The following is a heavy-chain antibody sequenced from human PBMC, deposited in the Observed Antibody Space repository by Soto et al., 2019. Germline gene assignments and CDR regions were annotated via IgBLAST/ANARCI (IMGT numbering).Heavy chain of an antibody. V-gene: IGHV1-3*01. J-gene: IGHJ5*02. Sequence: QVHLVQSGAEVKRPGASVKVSCKASGYTFTSYAIHWVRQAPGQGLEWMGWINCGNGNTKYSQKLQGRLTITRDTSASTAYMELSSLRSEDTGVYFCARDPERVRYFDWGNWFDPWGQGTLVTVSS. CDR1: GYTFTSYA. CDR2: INCGNGNT. D-gene: IGHD3-9*01. CDR3: ARDPERVRYFDWGNWFDP.